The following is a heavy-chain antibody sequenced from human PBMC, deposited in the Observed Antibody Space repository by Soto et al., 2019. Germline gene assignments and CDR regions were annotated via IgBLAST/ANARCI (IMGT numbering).Heavy chain of an antibody. J-gene: IGHJ6*03. CDR1: GFTFSSYS. CDR2: ISSSSYI. Sequence: GGSLRLSCAASGFTFSSYSMNWVRQAPGKGLEWVSSISSSSYIYYADSVKGRFTISRDNAKNSLYLQMNSLRAEDTAVYYCARDAYYDFWSGYYYYYYYMDVWGKGTTVTVSS. D-gene: IGHD3-3*01. CDR3: ARDAYYDFWSGYYYYYYYMDV. V-gene: IGHV3-21*01.